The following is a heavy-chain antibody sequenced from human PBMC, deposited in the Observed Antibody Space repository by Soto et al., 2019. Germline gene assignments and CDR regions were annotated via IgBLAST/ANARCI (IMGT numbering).Heavy chain of an antibody. CDR3: ARHFLAAPALGAFDI. CDR2: IDPSDSYT. Sequence: GESLKISCKGSGDSFTSYWISWVRQMPGKGLEWMGRIDPSDSYTNYSPSFQGHVTISADKSISTAYLQWSSLKASDTAMYYCARHFLAAPALGAFDIWGQGTIVPVSS. D-gene: IGHD6-6*01. J-gene: IGHJ3*02. CDR1: GDSFTSYW. V-gene: IGHV5-10-1*01.